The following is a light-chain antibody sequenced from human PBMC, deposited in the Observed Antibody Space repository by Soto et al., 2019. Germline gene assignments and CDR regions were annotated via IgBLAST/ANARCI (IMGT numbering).Light chain of an antibody. J-gene: IGKJ1*01. V-gene: IGKV1-39*01. Sequence: DIEMPQCPPSLSSSLGDRVIITCRGSKSIGSYVNWYQHKPGKAPGLLIYAASLLQRGVPSRFSGGGSGTDFNLTISSLQPEDFATYYCQKSHSAPRTCGQGTKVDI. CDR1: KSIGSY. CDR2: AAS. CDR3: QKSHSAPRT.